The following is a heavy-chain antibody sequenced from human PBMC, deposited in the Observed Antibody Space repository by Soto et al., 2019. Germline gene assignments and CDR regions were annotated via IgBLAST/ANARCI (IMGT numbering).Heavy chain of an antibody. V-gene: IGHV3-23*01. J-gene: IGHJ4*02. D-gene: IGHD6-13*01. CDR2: ISGSGGST. CDR3: AKASGYSSSWYGN. Sequence: LRLSCAASGFTFSGYAMSWVRQAPGKGLEWVSAISGSGGSTYYADSVKGRFTISRDNSKNTLYLQMNSLRAEDTAVYYCAKASGYSSSWYGNWGQGTLVTVSS. CDR1: GFTFSGYA.